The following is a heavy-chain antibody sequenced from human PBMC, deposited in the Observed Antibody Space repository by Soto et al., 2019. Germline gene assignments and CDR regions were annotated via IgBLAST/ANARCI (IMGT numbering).Heavy chain of an antibody. CDR3: ATLTGLLWFGELQPHPTFDY. V-gene: IGHV4-34*01. CDR1: GGSFSGYY. J-gene: IGHJ4*02. CDR2: IYYSGST. Sequence: SETLTFTCAVYGGSFSGYYWSWIRQPPGKGLEWIGSIYYSGSTYYNPSLKSRVTISVDTSKNQFSLKLSSVTAADTAVYYCATLTGLLWFGELQPHPTFDYWGQGTLVTVSS. D-gene: IGHD3-10*01.